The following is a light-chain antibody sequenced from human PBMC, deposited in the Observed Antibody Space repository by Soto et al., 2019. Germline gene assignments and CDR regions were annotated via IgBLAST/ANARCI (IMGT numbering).Light chain of an antibody. V-gene: IGLV2-8*01. Sequence: QSALTQPPSASGSPGQSVTISCTGTSSDVGAYNYVSWYQQHPGMAPKVLIFEVSKRPSGVPDRFTGSKSGNTASLTVYGLQAEDEADYYCCSYAGSTNLGVFGGGTKLTVL. J-gene: IGLJ3*02. CDR2: EVS. CDR1: SSDVGAYNY. CDR3: CSYAGSTNLGV.